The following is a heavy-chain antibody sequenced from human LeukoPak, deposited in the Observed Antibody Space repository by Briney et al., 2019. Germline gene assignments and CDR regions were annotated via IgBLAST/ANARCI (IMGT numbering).Heavy chain of an antibody. CDR1: GFTFSSYA. D-gene: IGHD2-15*01. CDR2: ISYDGSNK. Sequence: PGGSLRLSCAASGFTFSSYAMHWVRQAPGKGLEWVAVISYDGSNKYYADSMKGRFTISRDNSKNTLYLQMNSLRAEDTAVYYCARGLGGSRRYFDYWGQGTLVTVSS. V-gene: IGHV3-30-3*01. J-gene: IGHJ4*02. CDR3: ARGLGGSRRYFDY.